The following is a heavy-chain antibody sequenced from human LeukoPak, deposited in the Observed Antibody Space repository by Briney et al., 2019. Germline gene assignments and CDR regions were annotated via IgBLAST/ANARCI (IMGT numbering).Heavy chain of an antibody. CDR1: GFTFDDYG. V-gene: IGHV3-23*01. J-gene: IGHJ4*02. CDR3: AKASYSSSWWVVDY. Sequence: GGSLRLSCAASGFTFDDYGMSWVRQAPGKGLEWVSAISGSGSSTYYADSVKGRFTISRDNSKNTLYLQMNSLRAEDTAVYYCAKASYSSSWWVVDYWGQGTLVTVSS. D-gene: IGHD6-6*01. CDR2: ISGSGSST.